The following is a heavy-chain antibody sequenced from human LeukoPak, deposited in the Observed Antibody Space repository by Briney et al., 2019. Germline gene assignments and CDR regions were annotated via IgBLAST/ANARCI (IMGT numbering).Heavy chain of an antibody. D-gene: IGHD3-10*01. CDR3: ARGGNIDY. Sequence: GGSLRLSCAASGFTVSDNYMSWGRQAPGKGLEWLSYISSGSGTIYYADSVKGRFTISRDNAKNSVYLQMNSLRDEDTAVYYCARGGNIDYWGQGILVTVSS. CDR1: GFTVSDNY. J-gene: IGHJ4*02. V-gene: IGHV3-11*04. CDR2: ISSGSGTI.